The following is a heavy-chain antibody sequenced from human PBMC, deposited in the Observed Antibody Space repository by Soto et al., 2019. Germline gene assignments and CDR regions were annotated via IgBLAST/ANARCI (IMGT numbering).Heavy chain of an antibody. CDR1: GFTFSSYS. CDR3: ARDPLYCSGGSCYSERVSQI. Sequence: GGSLRLSCAASGFTFSSYSMNWVRQAPGKGLEWVSSISSSSSYIYYAVSVKGRFTISRENAKNSLYLQMNGLRAEDTAVYYCARDPLYCSGGSCYSERVSQIWGQGTMVTVSS. V-gene: IGHV3-21*01. J-gene: IGHJ3*02. CDR2: ISSSSSYI. D-gene: IGHD2-15*01.